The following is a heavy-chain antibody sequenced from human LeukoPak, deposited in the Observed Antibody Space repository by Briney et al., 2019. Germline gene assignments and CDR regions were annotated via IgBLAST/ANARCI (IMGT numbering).Heavy chain of an antibody. CDR1: GGSILTTNW. V-gene: IGHV4-4*02. CDR2: VHLSGAS. Sequence: SGTLSLTCAVSGGSILTTNWWSWVRQPPGKGLEWSGEVHLSGASNYNPSLKSRVSMSIDNSKKQLSLNLPSVTAADTAIYYCARESGAFCPFGFWGQGTLVTVSS. D-gene: IGHD1-26*01. CDR3: ARESGAFCPFGF. J-gene: IGHJ4*02.